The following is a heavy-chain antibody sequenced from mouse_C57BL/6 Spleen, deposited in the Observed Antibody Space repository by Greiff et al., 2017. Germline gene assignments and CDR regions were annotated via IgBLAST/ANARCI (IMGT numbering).Heavy chain of an antibody. D-gene: IGHD1-1*01. J-gene: IGHJ2*01. CDR3: ARDTTVVDYYFDY. V-gene: IGHV1-81*01. CDR2: IYPRSGNT. Sequence: VQLVESGAELARPGASVKLSCKASGYTFTSYGISWVKQRTGQGLEWIGEIYPRSGNTYYNEKFKGKATLTADKSSSTAYMELRSLTSEDSAVYFCARDTTVVDYYFDYWGQGTTLTVSS. CDR1: GYTFTSYG.